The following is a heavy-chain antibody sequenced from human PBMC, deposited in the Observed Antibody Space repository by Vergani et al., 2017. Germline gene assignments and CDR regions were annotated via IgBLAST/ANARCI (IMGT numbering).Heavy chain of an antibody. CDR3: ASDTHSGQRADR. CDR2: IHDSENT. D-gene: IGHD6-19*01. V-gene: IGHV4-59*11. CDR1: FDSIRNLY. J-gene: IGHJ5*02. Sequence: QVQLQESGPGLVKSSETLSLTCSVSFDSIRNLYCNWIRQPPGKGLEWIGSIHDSENTNYNPSLKTRVTISVDRSKNQFSLTLTSVTAADTAVYYCASDTHSGQRADRWGQGILVTVTS.